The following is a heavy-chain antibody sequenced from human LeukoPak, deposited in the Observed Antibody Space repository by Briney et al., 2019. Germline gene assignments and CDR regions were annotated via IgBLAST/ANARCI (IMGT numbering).Heavy chain of an antibody. CDR1: GYSISSSY. Sequence: KPSETLSLTCTVSGYSISSSYWSWIRQPAGKGLEWIGRFYTSGGANYNPSLKSRVSMSVDTSKNQLSLKLTSVTAADTAVYYCARGGGASPSDYWGQGILVTVSS. V-gene: IGHV4-4*07. J-gene: IGHJ4*02. D-gene: IGHD2-2*01. CDR3: ARGGGASPSDY. CDR2: FYTSGGA.